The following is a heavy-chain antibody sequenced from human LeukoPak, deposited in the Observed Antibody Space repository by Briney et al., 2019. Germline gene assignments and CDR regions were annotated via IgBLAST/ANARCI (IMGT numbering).Heavy chain of an antibody. Sequence: SETLSLTCTVSGGSISSSSYYWGWIRQPPGKGLEWIGSIYYSGSTYYNPSLKSRVTISVDTSKNQFSLKLSSVTAADTAVYHCARHGAIAGAFDFWGQGTQVTVSS. D-gene: IGHD6-13*01. J-gene: IGHJ4*02. V-gene: IGHV4-39*01. CDR2: IYYSGST. CDR1: GGSISSSSYY. CDR3: ARHGAIAGAFDF.